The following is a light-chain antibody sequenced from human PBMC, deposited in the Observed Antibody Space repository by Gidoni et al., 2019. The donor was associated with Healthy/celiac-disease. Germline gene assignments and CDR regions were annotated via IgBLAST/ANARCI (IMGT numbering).Light chain of an antibody. J-gene: IGKJ5*01. V-gene: IGKV3-11*01. CDR3: QQRSNWPPAIT. CDR1: QSVSSY. Sequence: EILLTQSPATLALSPGERSTLTCRACQSVSSYLAWYQQQHGQAPTLLIYDASNRATGIPVRFSCSGSGTDFTLTISSREPEDFAVYDCQQRSNWPPAITFGQGTRLEIK. CDR2: DAS.